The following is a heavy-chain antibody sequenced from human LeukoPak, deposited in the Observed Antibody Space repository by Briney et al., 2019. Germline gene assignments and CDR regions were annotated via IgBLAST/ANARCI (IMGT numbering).Heavy chain of an antibody. J-gene: IGHJ6*02. Sequence: SVKVSCKGSGGTFSSYAISWVRHTPGPGLEWMGRIIPIFGIANYAQKFQGRVTITADKSTSTAYMELSSLRSEDTAVYYCARGRDWGNYYGMDVWGQGTTVTVSS. CDR1: GGTFSSYA. D-gene: IGHD7-27*01. CDR3: ARGRDWGNYYGMDV. V-gene: IGHV1-69*04. CDR2: IIPIFGIA.